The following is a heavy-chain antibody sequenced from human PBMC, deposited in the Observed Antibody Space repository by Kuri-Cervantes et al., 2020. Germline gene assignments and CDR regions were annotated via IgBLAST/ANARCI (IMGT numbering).Heavy chain of an antibody. J-gene: IGHJ5*02. CDR1: GYTFTSYY. CDR2: INPSGGST. V-gene: IGHV1-46*01. CDR3: ARDQPKSVYYDFWSGYPNWFDP. D-gene: IGHD3-3*01. Sequence: ASVKVSCKASGYTFTSYYMHWVRQAPGQGLEWMGIINPSGGSTSYAQKFQGRVTMTRDTSTSTVYMELSSLRSEDTAVYYCARDQPKSVYYDFWSGYPNWFDPWGQGTLVTVSS.